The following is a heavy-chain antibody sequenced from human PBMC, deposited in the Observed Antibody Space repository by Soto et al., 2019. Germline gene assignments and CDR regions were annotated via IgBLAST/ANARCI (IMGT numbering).Heavy chain of an antibody. Sequence: SVKVSCNALVYTFTCYSLHELRQAPGQGLEWVGWINPNSGGTEYAQKFQGRVTMTRDTSISTAYMELRRMRFDDTAVYYCATEQGQVPAAMNAFDIWGQGTMVTGSS. CDR1: VYTFTCYS. V-gene: IGHV1-2*02. D-gene: IGHD2-2*01. J-gene: IGHJ3*02. CDR2: INPNSGGT. CDR3: ATEQGQVPAAMNAFDI.